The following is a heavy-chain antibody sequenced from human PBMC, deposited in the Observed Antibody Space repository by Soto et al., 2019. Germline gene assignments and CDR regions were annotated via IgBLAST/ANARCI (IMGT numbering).Heavy chain of an antibody. CDR3: ARVSTLGDILTGSFDY. J-gene: IGHJ4*02. CDR1: GYTFTSYA. Sequence: ASVKVSCKASGYTFTSYAIDWVRQAPGQRLEWMGWINAGNGNTKYSQKFQGRVTITRDTSASTAYMELSSLRSEDTAVYYCARVSTLGDILTGSFDYWGQGTLVTVSS. CDR2: INAGNGNT. V-gene: IGHV1-3*01. D-gene: IGHD3-9*01.